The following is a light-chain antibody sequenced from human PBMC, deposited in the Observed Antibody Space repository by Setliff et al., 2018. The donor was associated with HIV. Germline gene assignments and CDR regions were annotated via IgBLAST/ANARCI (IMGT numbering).Light chain of an antibody. CDR2: EVD. Sequence: QSVLTQPASVSGSPGQSITISCTGTSSDVGSYNLVSWYQQYPGKAPKLMIYEVDKRPSGVSYRFSGSKSGNTASLTISGLLADDEANYYCSSYARSSSLIFGGGTKVTV. J-gene: IGLJ2*01. CDR3: SSYARSSSLI. V-gene: IGLV2-23*02. CDR1: SSDVGSYNL.